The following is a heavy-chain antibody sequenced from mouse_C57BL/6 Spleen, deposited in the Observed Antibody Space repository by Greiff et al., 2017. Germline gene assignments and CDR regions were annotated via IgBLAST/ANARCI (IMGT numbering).Heavy chain of an antibody. D-gene: IGHD2-4*01. CDR2: IYPGDGDT. CDR1: GYAFSSYW. CDR3: TRSYFYYGEAWFGY. V-gene: IGHV1-80*01. J-gene: IGHJ3*01. Sequence: QVQLQQSGAELVKPGASVKISCKASGYAFSSYWMNWVKQRPGKGLEWIGQIYPGDGDTNYNGKFKGKATLTADKSSSTAYMQLSSLTSEDSAVYFGTRSYFYYGEAWFGYWGQGTLVTVSA.